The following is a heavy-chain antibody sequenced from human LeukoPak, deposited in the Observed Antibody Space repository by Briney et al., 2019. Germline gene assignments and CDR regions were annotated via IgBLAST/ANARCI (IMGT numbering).Heavy chain of an antibody. V-gene: IGHV4-34*01. CDR1: GDSISSAY. Sequence: PSETLSLTCTVSGDSISSAYWSWSRQPPGKGLGWIGEINHSVSTNYNPSLKSRVTISVDTSKNQFSLKLSSVTAADTAVYYCARGLSSSSWLSWFAPWGQGTLVTVSS. J-gene: IGHJ5*02. CDR3: ARGLSSSSWLSWFAP. D-gene: IGHD6-13*01. CDR2: INHSVST.